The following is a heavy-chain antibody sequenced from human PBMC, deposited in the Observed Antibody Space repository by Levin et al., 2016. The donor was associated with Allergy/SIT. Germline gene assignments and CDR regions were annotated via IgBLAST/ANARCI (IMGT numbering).Heavy chain of an antibody. J-gene: IGHJ1*01. CDR3: ARAVSYGGNEGGYFQH. CDR2: IWYDGSNK. D-gene: IGHD4-23*01. V-gene: IGHV3-33*01. Sequence: VRQAPGKGLEWVAVIWYDGSNKYYADSVKGRFTISRDNSKNTLYLQMNSLRAEDTAVYYCARAVSYGGNEGGYFQHWGQGTLVTVSS.